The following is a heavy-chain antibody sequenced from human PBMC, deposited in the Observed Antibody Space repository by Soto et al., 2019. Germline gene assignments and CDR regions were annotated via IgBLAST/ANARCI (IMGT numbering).Heavy chain of an antibody. CDR2: ISGSGGAT. J-gene: IGHJ4*02. D-gene: IGHD6-13*01. Sequence: RLSCVVSGFIPSSYAMSWVRQDPGTGLEWVSGISGSGGATSYADSVKGRFTISRDNSKNTPNLQMNSLSAEYTAIYYCSKDAIIVSSSFHYFDFLGQGALVTVSS. V-gene: IGHV3-23*01. CDR3: SKDAIIVSSSFHYFDF. CDR1: GFIPSSYA.